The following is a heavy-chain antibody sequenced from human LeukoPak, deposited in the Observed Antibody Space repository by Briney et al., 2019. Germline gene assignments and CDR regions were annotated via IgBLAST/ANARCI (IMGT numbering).Heavy chain of an antibody. V-gene: IGHV3-30-3*01. Sequence: GGSLRLSCAASTFTFSSSAMHWVRQAPGKGLEWVAVISSDGNKKYYADSVKGRFTLSRDNSKNTVYLQMNSPRAEDTAMYYCAREADSSWFWAFFDYWGQGTLVTVSS. CDR1: TFTFSSSA. J-gene: IGHJ4*02. CDR3: AREADSSWFWAFFDY. CDR2: ISSDGNKK. D-gene: IGHD6-13*01.